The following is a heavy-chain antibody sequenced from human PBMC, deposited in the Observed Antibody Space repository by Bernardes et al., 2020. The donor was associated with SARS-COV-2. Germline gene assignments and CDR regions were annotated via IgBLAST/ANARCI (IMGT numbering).Heavy chain of an antibody. CDR2: INHSGST. J-gene: IGHJ2*01. CDR3: ARGSSSSWYGPGGWYFDL. CDR1: GGSFSGYY. V-gene: IGHV4-34*01. Sequence: SETLSLTCAVYGGSFSGYYWSWIRQPPGKGLEWIGEINHSGSTNYNPSLKSRVTISVDTSKNQFSLKLSSVTAADTAVYYCARGSSSSWYGPGGWYFDLWGRDTLVTVSS. D-gene: IGHD6-13*01.